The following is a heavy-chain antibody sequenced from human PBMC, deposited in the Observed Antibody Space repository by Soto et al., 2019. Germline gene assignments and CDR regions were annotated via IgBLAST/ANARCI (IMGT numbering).Heavy chain of an antibody. CDR2: VYPGDSDT. J-gene: IGHJ4*02. CDR3: ARQPDYNILTGYLYYFDY. D-gene: IGHD3-9*01. Sequence: GASLKISCKGSRYSFSSYWIGWVRQMPGEGLEWKGFVYPGDSDTRYSPSFQGHVTISVDKSISTAYLQWSSLRASDTAMYYCARQPDYNILTGYLYYFDYWGQGTLVTVS. V-gene: IGHV5-51*01. CDR1: RYSFSSYW.